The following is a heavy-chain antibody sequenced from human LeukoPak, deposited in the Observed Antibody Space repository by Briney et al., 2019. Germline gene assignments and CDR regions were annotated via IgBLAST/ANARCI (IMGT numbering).Heavy chain of an antibody. D-gene: IGHD3-10*01. Sequence: SETLSLTCAVYGGSFSGYYWSWIRQPPGKGLEWIGEINHSGSTNYNPSLKSRVTISVDTSKNQFSLKLSSVPPADTPVYYCARGPPYYYGSGSRNYFDYWGQGTLVTVSS. CDR1: GGSFSGYY. CDR3: ARGPPYYYGSGSRNYFDY. V-gene: IGHV4-34*01. J-gene: IGHJ4*02. CDR2: INHSGST.